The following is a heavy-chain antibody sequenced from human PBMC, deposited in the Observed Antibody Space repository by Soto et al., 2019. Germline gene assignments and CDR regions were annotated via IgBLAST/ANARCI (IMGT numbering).Heavy chain of an antibody. CDR2: IYYSGST. Sequence: SETLSLTCTVSGGSISSYYWSWIRQPPGKGLEWIGYIYYSGSTNYNPSLKSRVTISVDTSKNQFSLKLSSVTAADTAVYYCARVYGTAEWFDPWGQGTLVTVSS. D-gene: IGHD4-17*01. V-gene: IGHV4-59*08. CDR3: ARVYGTAEWFDP. J-gene: IGHJ5*02. CDR1: GGSISSYY.